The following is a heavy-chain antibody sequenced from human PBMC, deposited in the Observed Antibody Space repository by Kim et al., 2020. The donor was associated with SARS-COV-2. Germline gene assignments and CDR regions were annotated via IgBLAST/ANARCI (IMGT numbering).Heavy chain of an antibody. CDR2: ISKNGRP. CDR1: GDSVSSGSYY. V-gene: IGHV4-61*01. D-gene: IGHD4-17*01. Sequence: SETLSLTCSVSGDSVSSGSYYWAWIRQPPGKGLEWIGYISKNGRPDYNPSLKSRVSISLDTSKNEISLRLNFMTAADTAMYYCVRDRYGDYVRFYIDWWGQGTLVTVSS. J-gene: IGHJ4*02. CDR3: VRDRYGDYVRFYIDW.